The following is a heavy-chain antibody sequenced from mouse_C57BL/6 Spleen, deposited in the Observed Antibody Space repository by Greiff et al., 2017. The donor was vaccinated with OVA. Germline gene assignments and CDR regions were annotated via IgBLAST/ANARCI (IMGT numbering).Heavy chain of an antibody. CDR3: ARRGLVFAMDY. Sequence: QVQLQQPGAELVMPGASVKLSCKASGYTFTSYWMHWVKQRPGQGLEWIGEIDPSDSYTNYNQKFKGKSTLTVDKSSSTAYMQLSSLTSEDSAVYYCARRGLVFAMDYWGQGTTVTVSS. CDR2: IDPSDSYT. CDR1: GYTFTSYW. J-gene: IGHJ4*01. D-gene: IGHD3-3*01. V-gene: IGHV1-69*01.